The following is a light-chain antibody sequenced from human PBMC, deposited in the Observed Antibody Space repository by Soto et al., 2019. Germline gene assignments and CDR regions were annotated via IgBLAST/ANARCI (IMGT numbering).Light chain of an antibody. Sequence: SYELTQPPSVSVAPEKTARITCGGNNIGSKSVQWDQQKPGLAPVLVIYYDTNRHSGIPERFSGSNSGNTATLTITRVEAGDEADYSCQVWDSSSDHAVFGGGTKLTVL. J-gene: IGLJ3*02. CDR3: QVWDSSSDHAV. V-gene: IGLV3-21*04. CDR1: NIGSKS. CDR2: YDT.